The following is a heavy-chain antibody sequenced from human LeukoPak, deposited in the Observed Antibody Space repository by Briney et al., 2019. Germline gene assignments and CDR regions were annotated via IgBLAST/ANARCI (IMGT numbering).Heavy chain of an antibody. Sequence: ASVKVSCKASGYTFTSYYMHWVRQAPGRGREGMGIINPSGGSTSYAQKFQGRVTMTRDMSTSTVYMELSSLRSEDTAVYYCARAPFRGATTEYFQHWGQGTLVTVSS. D-gene: IGHD1-26*01. CDR1: GYTFTSYY. CDR2: INPSGGST. J-gene: IGHJ1*01. CDR3: ARAPFRGATTEYFQH. V-gene: IGHV1-46*01.